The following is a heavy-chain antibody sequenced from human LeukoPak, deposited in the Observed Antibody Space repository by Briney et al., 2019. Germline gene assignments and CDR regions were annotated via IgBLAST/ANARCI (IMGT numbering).Heavy chain of an antibody. V-gene: IGHV3-9*03. Sequence: PGRSLRLSCAASGFTFDDYAMHWVRQAPGKGLEWVSGISWNSGSIGYADSVKGRFTISRDNAKNSLYLQMNSLRAEDMALYYCAKDIHRIAALNAFDIWGQGTMVTVSS. CDR2: ISWNSGSI. D-gene: IGHD6-6*01. CDR1: GFTFDDYA. J-gene: IGHJ3*02. CDR3: AKDIHRIAALNAFDI.